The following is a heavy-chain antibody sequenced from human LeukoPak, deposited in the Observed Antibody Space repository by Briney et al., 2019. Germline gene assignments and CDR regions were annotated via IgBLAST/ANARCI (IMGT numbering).Heavy chain of an antibody. Sequence: GGSLRLSCAASGFTFDDYAMHWVRQAPGKGLEWVSGISWNSGSIGYADSVKGRFTISRDNAKNSLYLQMNSLRAEDTALYYCAKGPHRSDPQYFQHWGQGTLVTVSS. CDR3: AKGPHRSDPQYFQH. J-gene: IGHJ1*01. V-gene: IGHV3-9*01. D-gene: IGHD6-19*01. CDR2: ISWNSGSI. CDR1: GFTFDDYA.